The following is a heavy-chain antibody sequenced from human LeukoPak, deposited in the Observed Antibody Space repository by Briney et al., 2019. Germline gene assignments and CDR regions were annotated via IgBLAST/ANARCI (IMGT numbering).Heavy chain of an antibody. D-gene: IGHD1-26*01. CDR3: AEGGGSNAFDI. V-gene: IGHV3-23*01. CDR2: ISAGGGTA. Sequence: GGSLRLSCAASGFTFSSHSMNWVRQAPGKGLEWVSSISAGGGTAYYADSVKGRFTISRDDSKNTLYLQMNSLRAEDTALYYCAEGGGSNAFDIWGQGTMVTVSS. CDR1: GFTFSSHS. J-gene: IGHJ3*02.